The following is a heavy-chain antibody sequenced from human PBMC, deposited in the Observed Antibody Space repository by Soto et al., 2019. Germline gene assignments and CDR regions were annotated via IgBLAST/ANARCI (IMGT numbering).Heavy chain of an antibody. J-gene: IGHJ5*02. CDR2: IYYSGST. CDR3: ASDSIVVVVGRLYNWSER. V-gene: IGHV4-59*01. Sequence: SETLSLTCTVSGGSISSYYWSWIRQPPGKGLEWIGYIYYSGSTNYNPSLKSRVTISVDTSKNQFSLKLSSVTAADTAVYYCASDSIVVVVGRLYNWSERLGKENMLTFST. CDR1: GGSISSYY. D-gene: IGHD2-15*01.